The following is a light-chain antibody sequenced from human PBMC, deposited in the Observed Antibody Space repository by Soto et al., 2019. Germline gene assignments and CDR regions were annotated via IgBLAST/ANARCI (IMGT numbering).Light chain of an antibody. V-gene: IGLV2-23*01. CDR2: EAN. CDR1: SSDVGSYNL. Sequence: QSALTQPASVSGSPGQSITISCTGTSSDVGSYNLVSWYQQHPGKAPKLMIYEANKLPSGVSNRFSGSKSGNTASLTISGLHAEDEAEYYCSSYAGYSTSVVFGGGTKLTVL. CDR3: SSYAGYSTSVV. J-gene: IGLJ2*01.